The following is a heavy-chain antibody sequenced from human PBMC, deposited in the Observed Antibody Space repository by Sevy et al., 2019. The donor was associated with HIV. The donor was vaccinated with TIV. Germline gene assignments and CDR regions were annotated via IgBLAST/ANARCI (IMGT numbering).Heavy chain of an antibody. D-gene: IGHD1-26*01. CDR1: GFTFSDHW. V-gene: IGHV3-7*01. CDR2: IKQDGSQT. J-gene: IGHJ4*02. Sequence: GGSLRLSCAASGFTFSDHWMSWVRQPPGKGLEWMANIKQDGSQTHYVDSMRGRFTISRDNTKNLLYLQMNSLVAEDTAVYYCARVSRIAGATWDHWGQGALVTVSS. CDR3: ARVSRIAGATWDH.